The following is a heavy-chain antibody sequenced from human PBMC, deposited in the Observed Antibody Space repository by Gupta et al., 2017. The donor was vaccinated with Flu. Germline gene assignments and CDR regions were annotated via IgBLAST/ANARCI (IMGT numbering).Heavy chain of an antibody. D-gene: IGHD3-22*01. CDR3: ARLHYYHGGGSHHYYFDY. V-gene: IGHV4-59*08. CDR2: IYYSGST. Sequence: QVQLQESGPGLVKPSETLSLTCTVSGGSISSDYWSWIRQSPGKGLEWIGYIYYSGSTNYNPSLKSRLTMSLDTSKNQFSLRLTSVTAADTAVYYCARLHYYHGGGSHHYYFDYWGQGTLVTVSS. CDR1: GGSISSDY. J-gene: IGHJ4*02.